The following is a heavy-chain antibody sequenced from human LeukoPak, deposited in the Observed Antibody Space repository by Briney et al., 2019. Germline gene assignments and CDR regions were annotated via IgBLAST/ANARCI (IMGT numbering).Heavy chain of an antibody. CDR3: ARDHCSSTSCPLNWFDP. V-gene: IGHV1-18*01. CDR2: ISAYNGNT. Sequence: SVKVSCKASGYTFTSYGISWVRQAPGQGLEWMGWISAYNGNTNYAQKLQGRVTMTTDTSTSTAYMELRSLRSDDTAVYYCARDHCSSTSCPLNWFDPWGQGTLVTVSS. CDR1: GYTFTSYG. J-gene: IGHJ5*02. D-gene: IGHD2-2*01.